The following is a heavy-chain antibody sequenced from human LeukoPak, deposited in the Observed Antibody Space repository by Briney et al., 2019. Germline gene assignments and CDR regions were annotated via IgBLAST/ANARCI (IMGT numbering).Heavy chain of an antibody. CDR3: VRGRVHLDC. CDR2: ISSSGSTI. CDR1: GFTFSSYE. V-gene: IGHV3-48*03. J-gene: IGHJ4*02. Sequence: GGSLRLSCAASGFTFSSYEMNWVRQAPGKGLEWVSYISSSGSTIYYADSVKGRFTISRDDSKSSAYLQMNSLKTEDTAVYYCVRGRVHLDCWGQGTLVTVSS.